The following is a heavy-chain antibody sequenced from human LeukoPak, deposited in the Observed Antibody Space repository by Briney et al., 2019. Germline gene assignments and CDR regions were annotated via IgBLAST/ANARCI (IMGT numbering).Heavy chain of an antibody. J-gene: IGHJ4*02. CDR3: ARDGEYGTGSYYRGCFDY. CDR1: GYXFTAFY. CDR2: IHPRSGET. Sequence: ASVKVSCKASGYXFTAFYIHWVRQAPGQGHEWMGRIHPRSGETNYAYKFRGRVTMTRDTSISTTYMDLGSLGSDDTAVYYCARDGEYGTGSYYRGCFDYWGQGTLVTVSS. D-gene: IGHD3-10*01. V-gene: IGHV1-2*06.